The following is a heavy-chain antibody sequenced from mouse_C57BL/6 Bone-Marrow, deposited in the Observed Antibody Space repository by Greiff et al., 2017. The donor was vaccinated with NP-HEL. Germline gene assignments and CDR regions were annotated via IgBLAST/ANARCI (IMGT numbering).Heavy chain of an antibody. J-gene: IGHJ4*01. CDR3: TRRGYMDY. CDR1: GYTFTSYW. V-gene: IGHV1-5*01. CDR2: IYPGNSDT. Sequence: VQLQQSGTVLARPGASVKMSCKTSGYTFTSYWMHWVKQRPGQGLEWIGAIYPGNSDTSYNQKFKGKATLTAVTSASTAYMELSSLTNEDSAVYYCTRRGYMDYWGQGTSVTVSS.